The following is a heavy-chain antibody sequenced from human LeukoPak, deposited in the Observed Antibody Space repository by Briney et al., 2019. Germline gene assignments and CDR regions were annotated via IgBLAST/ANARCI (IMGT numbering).Heavy chain of an antibody. Sequence: GGSLGLSCAASGFTFSDYYMSWIRQAPGKGLEWVSYISSSGSTIYYADSVKGRFTISRDNAKNSLYLQMNSLRAEDTAVYYCARDGGTAMESAFDIWGQGTMVTVSS. CDR3: ARDGGTAMESAFDI. J-gene: IGHJ3*02. V-gene: IGHV3-11*01. CDR2: ISSSGSTI. D-gene: IGHD5-18*01. CDR1: GFTFSDYY.